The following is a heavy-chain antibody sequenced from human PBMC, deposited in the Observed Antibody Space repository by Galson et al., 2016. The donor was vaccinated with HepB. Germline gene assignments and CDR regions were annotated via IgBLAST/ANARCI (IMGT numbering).Heavy chain of an antibody. CDR3: ARDDYFRLGY. CDR2: ITSSSDTM. V-gene: IGHV3-48*02. Sequence: SLRLSCAASGFIFSVYNMNWSRQAPGRGLERLGWITSSSDTMYYADSAKGRSTTSRDNAKHSLYLEMHSLRDEDTAVYYCARDDYFRLGYWGQGTLVTVSS. D-gene: IGHD3-16*01. J-gene: IGHJ4*02. CDR1: GFIFSVYN.